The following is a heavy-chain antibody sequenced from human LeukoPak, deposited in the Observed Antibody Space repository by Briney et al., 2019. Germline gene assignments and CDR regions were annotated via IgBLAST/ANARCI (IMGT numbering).Heavy chain of an antibody. CDR2: ISIYNGNT. J-gene: IGHJ5*02. V-gene: IGHV1-18*01. CDR3: ARITYDFWSGYYMPDDP. CDR1: GYTFTSYG. Sequence: ASVKVSCKASGYTFTSYGISWVRQAPGQGLEWMGWISIYNGNTDYAQKLRRRVTMTTDTSTSTAYLELRGLRSEDTAVYYCARITYDFWSGYYMPDDPWGQGTLVTVSS. D-gene: IGHD3-3*01.